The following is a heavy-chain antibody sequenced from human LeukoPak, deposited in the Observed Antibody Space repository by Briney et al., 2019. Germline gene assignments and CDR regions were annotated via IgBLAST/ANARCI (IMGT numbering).Heavy chain of an antibody. J-gene: IGHJ4*02. CDR3: AREWIPKKRLVLPPSKSDY. D-gene: IGHD6-13*01. V-gene: IGHV3-21*01. CDR1: GFTFSSYS. Sequence: PGGSLRLSCAASGFTFSSYSMNWVRQAPGKGLEWVSSISSSSSYICYADSVKGRFTISRDNAKNSLYLQMNSLRAEDTAVYYCAREWIPKKRLVLPPSKSDYWGQGTLVTVSS. CDR2: ISSSSSYI.